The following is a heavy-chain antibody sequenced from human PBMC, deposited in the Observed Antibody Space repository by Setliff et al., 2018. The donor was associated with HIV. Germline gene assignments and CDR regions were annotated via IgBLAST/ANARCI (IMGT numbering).Heavy chain of an antibody. D-gene: IGHD6-19*01. CDR1: NGSFSGYY. Sequence: PSETLSLTCAVYNGSFSGYYWSWIRQPPGMGLEWIGEINHSGSTNYNPSLKSRVTISVDTSKNQFSLKLRSVTAADRAVYYCARVPGYSSGTSYMDVWGKGTTVTVSS. J-gene: IGHJ6*03. V-gene: IGHV4-34*01. CDR2: INHSGST. CDR3: ARVPGYSSGTSYMDV.